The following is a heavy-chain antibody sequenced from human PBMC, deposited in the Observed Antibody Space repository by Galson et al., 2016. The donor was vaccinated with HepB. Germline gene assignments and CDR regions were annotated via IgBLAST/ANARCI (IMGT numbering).Heavy chain of an antibody. Sequence: SLRLSCAASGFIFSNHAMSWVRQAPGKGLEWVSGISGGSIGIYYAVPVRGRFTISRDNSKNTLYLQMNSLRVEDTGVSYCAKAAGRAADGLNFDSWVQGTLVSVSS. J-gene: IGHJ4*02. CDR3: AKAAGRAADGLNFDS. V-gene: IGHV3-23*01. CDR1: GFIFSNHA. D-gene: IGHD6-13*01. CDR2: ISGGSIGI.